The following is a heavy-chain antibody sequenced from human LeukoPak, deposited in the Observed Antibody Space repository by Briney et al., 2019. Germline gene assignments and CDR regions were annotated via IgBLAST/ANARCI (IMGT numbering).Heavy chain of an antibody. CDR3: AMIIVGAAIDY. D-gene: IGHD1-26*01. J-gene: IGHJ4*02. V-gene: IGHV3-21*04. Sequence: GGSLRLSCAASGFTFSSYSMNWVRQAPGKGLEWVSSISSSSSYIYYADSVKGRFTISRDNAKNSLYLQMNSLRAEDTAVYYCAMIIVGAAIDYWGQGTLVTVSS. CDR1: GFTFSSYS. CDR2: ISSSSSYI.